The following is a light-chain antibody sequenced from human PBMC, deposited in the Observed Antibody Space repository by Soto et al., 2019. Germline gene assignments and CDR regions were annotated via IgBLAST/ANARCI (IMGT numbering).Light chain of an antibody. CDR1: QGIRHD. V-gene: IGKV1-6*01. CDR3: QQYENLPT. Sequence: IQMTQSPSSLSASLGDRVTLTCRASQGIRHDLAWYQQKPGKAPKRLIYGASTLHSGVPSRFSGSGSGTDFTFTISRLQPEDIATYYCQQYENLPTFGQGTRLEIK. J-gene: IGKJ5*01. CDR2: GAS.